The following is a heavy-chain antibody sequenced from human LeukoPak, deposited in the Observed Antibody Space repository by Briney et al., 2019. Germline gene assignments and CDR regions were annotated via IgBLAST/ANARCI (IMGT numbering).Heavy chain of an antibody. Sequence: PGGSLRLSCAASGFTFSSYAMHWVRQAPGKGLEWVAVISYDGSNKYYADSVKGRFTISRDNSKNTLYLQMNSLRAEDTAVYYCARRDGSGYYALDYWGQGTLVAVSS. CDR2: ISYDGSNK. D-gene: IGHD3-22*01. V-gene: IGHV3-30-3*01. CDR3: ARRDGSGYYALDY. CDR1: GFTFSSYA. J-gene: IGHJ4*02.